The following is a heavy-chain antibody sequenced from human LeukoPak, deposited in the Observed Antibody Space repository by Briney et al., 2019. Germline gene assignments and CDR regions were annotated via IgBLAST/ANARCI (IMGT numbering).Heavy chain of an antibody. D-gene: IGHD3-22*01. CDR2: ISSSGTTI. Sequence: GGSLRLSCAASGFTFSSYEMKWVRQAPGKGLEWVSYISSSGTTIYYAGSVKGRFTISRDNTKNSLYLQMSSLRAEDTAVYYCARVAYYYDSSGYYHYYFDYWGQGTLVTVSS. J-gene: IGHJ4*02. CDR1: GFTFSSYE. CDR3: ARVAYYYDSSGYYHYYFDY. V-gene: IGHV3-48*03.